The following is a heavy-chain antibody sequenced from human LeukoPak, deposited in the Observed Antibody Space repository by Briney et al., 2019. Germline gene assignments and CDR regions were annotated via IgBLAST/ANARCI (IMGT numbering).Heavy chain of an antibody. CDR1: GFTVSSNY. J-gene: IGHJ4*02. Sequence: GGSLRLSCAASGFTVSSNYMSWVRQAPGKGLEWVSVIYSGGSTYYADSVKGRFTISRDNTKNTLYLQMNSLRAEDTAVYYCARDHTDYDILTGYYISPGGYFDYWGQGTLVTVSS. CDR2: IYSGGST. D-gene: IGHD3-9*01. CDR3: ARDHTDYDILTGYYISPGGYFDY. V-gene: IGHV3-66*01.